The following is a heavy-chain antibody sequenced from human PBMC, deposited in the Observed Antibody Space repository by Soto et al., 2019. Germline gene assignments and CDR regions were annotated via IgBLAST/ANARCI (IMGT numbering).Heavy chain of an antibody. CDR2: IIPIFGTA. V-gene: IGHV1-69*01. J-gene: IGHJ6*02. CDR1: GGTFSSYA. Sequence: QVQLVQSGAEVKKPGSSVKVSCKASGGTFSSYAISWVRQAPGQGLEWMGGIIPIFGTANYAQKFQGRVTITADESTSTAYMELSSLRSEDTAVYYCASDIVVVPEPYYYYGMDVWGQGTTVTVSS. CDR3: ASDIVVVPEPYYYYGMDV. D-gene: IGHD2-2*01.